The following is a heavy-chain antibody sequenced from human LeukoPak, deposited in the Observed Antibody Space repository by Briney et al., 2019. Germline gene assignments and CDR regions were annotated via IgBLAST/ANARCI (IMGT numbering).Heavy chain of an antibody. CDR1: GYSISSGYY. V-gene: IGHV4-38-2*02. J-gene: IGHJ6*03. CDR2: IYHSGST. D-gene: IGHD6-13*01. CDR3: ARTTEAHSWRTRSYGYYMDV. Sequence: SETLSLTCSVAGYSISSGYYWGWIRQPPGKGLEWIGSIYHSGSTYYKSSLKSRVTISVDTSKNQFSLKLSSVTAADTAVYYCARTTEAHSWRTRSYGYYMDVWGKGTTVTVSS.